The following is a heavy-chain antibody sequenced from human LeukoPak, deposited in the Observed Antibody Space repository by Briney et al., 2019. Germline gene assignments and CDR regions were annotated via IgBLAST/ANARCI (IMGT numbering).Heavy chain of an antibody. J-gene: IGHJ4*02. CDR1: GDSVSSNGAS. V-gene: IGHV6-1*01. D-gene: IGHD2-21*02. Sequence: SQTLSLTCVISGDSVSSNGASWNWIRQSPSRGLEWLGRTYYRSKWYFDYAVSVKSRISINPDTSKNQSSLLLNSVTPEDTAVYYCVRATAIFDYWGQGTLVTVSS. CDR2: TYYRSKWYF. CDR3: VRATAIFDY.